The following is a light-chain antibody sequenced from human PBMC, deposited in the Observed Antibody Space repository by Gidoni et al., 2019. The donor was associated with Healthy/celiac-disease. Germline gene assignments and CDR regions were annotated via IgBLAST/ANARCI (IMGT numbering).Light chain of an antibody. J-gene: IGLJ2*01. CDR3: SSYAGSNNLV. CDR1: SSCVGGYNH. Sequence: QSALTQPPSASGSPGQSVTISCTGTSSCVGGYNHVSWYHQHPGKAPKLMIYEVSKRPSGVPDRFSGSKSGNTASLTVSGLQAEDEADYYCSSYAGSNNLVFGGGTKLTVL. V-gene: IGLV2-8*01. CDR2: EVS.